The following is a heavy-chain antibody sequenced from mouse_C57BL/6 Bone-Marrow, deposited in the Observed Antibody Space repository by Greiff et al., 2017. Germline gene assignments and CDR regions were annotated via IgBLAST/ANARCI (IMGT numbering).Heavy chain of an antibody. CDR2: IYPRSGNT. J-gene: IGHJ1*03. Sequence: QVQLKQSGAELARPGASVKLSCKASGYTFTSYGISWVKQRTGQGLEWIGEIYPRSGNTYYNEKFKGKATLTADKSSSTAYMELRSLTSEDSAVYSCARRYYGSSYWYFDVWGTGTTVTVSS. V-gene: IGHV1-81*01. CDR1: GYTFTSYG. D-gene: IGHD1-1*01. CDR3: ARRYYGSSYWYFDV.